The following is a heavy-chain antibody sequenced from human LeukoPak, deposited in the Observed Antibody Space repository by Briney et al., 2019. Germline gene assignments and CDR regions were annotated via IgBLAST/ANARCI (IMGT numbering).Heavy chain of an antibody. CDR2: INHSWST. CDR1: GYSISNNFY. J-gene: IGHJ4*02. D-gene: IGHD1-26*01. V-gene: IGHV4-38-2*02. Sequence: TSETLSLTCTVSGYSISNNFYWAWIRQSPGKGLEWIVSINHSWSTYYNPSLKSRVTISVDTSKNQFSLKLSSVTAADTAVYYCARDQATIILGYFDYWGQGTLVTVSS. CDR3: ARDQATIILGYFDY.